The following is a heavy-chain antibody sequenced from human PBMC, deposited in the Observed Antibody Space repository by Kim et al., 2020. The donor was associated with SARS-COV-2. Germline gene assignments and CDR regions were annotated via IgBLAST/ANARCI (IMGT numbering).Heavy chain of an antibody. CDR3: ARDSGNGNFDH. CDR1: GFTFSTYW. CDR2: IKQDGSEK. V-gene: IGHV3-7*03. J-gene: IGHJ4*02. D-gene: IGHD2-15*01. Sequence: GGSLRLSCTASGFTFSTYWMTWVRQAPGKGLEWVADIKQDGSEKYYVDSVKGRFTISRDNAKNSLYLQMNSLRAEDTAVYYCARDSGNGNFDHWGQGTLVTVSS.